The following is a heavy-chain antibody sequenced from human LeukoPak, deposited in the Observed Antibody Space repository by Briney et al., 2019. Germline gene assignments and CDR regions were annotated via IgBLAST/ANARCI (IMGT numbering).Heavy chain of an antibody. CDR1: GFTFSSYS. J-gene: IGHJ4*02. CDR3: ARDQSEDTAMDRYYFDY. Sequence: GGSLRLSCAASGFTFSSYSMNWVRQAPGKGLEWVSSISSSSYIYYADSVKGRFTISRDNAKNSLYLQMNSLRAEDTAVYYCARDQSEDTAMDRYYFDYWGQGTLVTVSS. D-gene: IGHD5-18*01. CDR2: ISSSSYI. V-gene: IGHV3-21*01.